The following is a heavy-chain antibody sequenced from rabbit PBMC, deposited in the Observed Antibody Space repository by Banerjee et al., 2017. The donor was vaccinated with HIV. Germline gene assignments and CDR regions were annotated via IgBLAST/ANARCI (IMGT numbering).Heavy chain of an antibody. J-gene: IGHJ4*01. D-gene: IGHD4-1*01. V-gene: IGHV1S40*01. CDR3: VREVAARFNL. Sequence: QSLEESGGGLVKPGASLTLTCKASGFSFNSGYDMCWARQAPGKGLEWVACAYAGSSGSTYSATWAKGRFTISKTSSTTVTLQMTSLTAADTATYFCVREVAARFNLWGQGTLVTVS. CDR2: AYAGSSGST. CDR1: GFSFNSGYD.